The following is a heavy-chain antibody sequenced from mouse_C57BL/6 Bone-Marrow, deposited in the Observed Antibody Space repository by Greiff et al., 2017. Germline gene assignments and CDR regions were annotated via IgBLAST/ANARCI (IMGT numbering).Heavy chain of an antibody. CDR1: GYTFTSYW. J-gene: IGHJ2*01. CDR2: IDPSDSYT. D-gene: IGHD1-1*01. CDR3: AGYDGSSFDY. Sequence: QVQLQQPGAELVKPGASVKLSCKASGYTFTSYWMQWVKQRPGQGLEWIGEIDPSDSYTNYNQKFKGKATLTVETSSSTAYMQLSSLTSEDSAVYYCAGYDGSSFDYWGQGTTLTVSS. V-gene: IGHV1-50*01.